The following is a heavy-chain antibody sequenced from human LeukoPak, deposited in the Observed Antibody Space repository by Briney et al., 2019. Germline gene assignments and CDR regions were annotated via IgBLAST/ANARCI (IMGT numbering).Heavy chain of an antibody. V-gene: IGHV1-2*02. CDR1: GYTFTGYY. J-gene: IGHJ4*02. D-gene: IGHD5-18*01. CDR3: ARAPPWIQLWLLGY. CDR2: INPNSGGT. Sequence: ASVKVSCKASGYTFTGYYMHWVRQAPGQGLEWMGWINPNSGGTNYAQKFQGRVTMTRDTSIGTAYMELSRLRSDDTAVYYCARAPPWIQLWLLGYWGQGTLVTVSS.